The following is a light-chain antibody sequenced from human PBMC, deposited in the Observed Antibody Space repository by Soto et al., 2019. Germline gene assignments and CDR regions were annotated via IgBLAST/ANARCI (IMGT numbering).Light chain of an antibody. V-gene: IGKV1-33*01. J-gene: IGKJ4*01. CDR1: QDITKY. Sequence: DIQMTQAPSAPSASVGDXVTITCQASQDITKYLNWYQQRPGKAPKLLIYDVSNLETGVPSRFSGSRSGTDFTLTISSLQPEDIATYYCQQYDNLPLTFGGGTKVDIK. CDR3: QQYDNLPLT. CDR2: DVS.